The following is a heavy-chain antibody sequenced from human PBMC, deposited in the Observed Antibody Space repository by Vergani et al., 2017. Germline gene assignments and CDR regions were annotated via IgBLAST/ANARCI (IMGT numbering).Heavy chain of an antibody. Sequence: QVQLVQSGAEVKKPGASVKVSCKASGYTFTSYDINWVGKATGQGLQWMGWMNPNSGNTGYAQKFKGRVTMTRNTSISTAYMELSSLRSEDTAVYYCARGAYEDPGPIDYWGQGTLVTVSS. D-gene: IGHD2-15*01. CDR3: ARGAYEDPGPIDY. CDR2: MNPNSGNT. V-gene: IGHV1-8*01. CDR1: GYTFTSYD. J-gene: IGHJ4*02.